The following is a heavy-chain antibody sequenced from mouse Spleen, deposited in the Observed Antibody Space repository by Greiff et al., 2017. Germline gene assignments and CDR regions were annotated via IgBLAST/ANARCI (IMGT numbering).Heavy chain of an antibody. CDR3: AREGVEYYFDY. CDR1: GYTFTSYW. V-gene: IGHV1-53*01. Sequence: QVQLQQPGTELVKPGASGYTFTSYWMHWVKQRPGQGLEWIGNINPSNGGTNYNEKFKSKATLTVDKSSSTAYMQLSSLTSEDSAVYYCAREGVEYYFDYWGQGTTLTVSS. CDR2: INPSNGGT. D-gene: IGHD1-1*01. J-gene: IGHJ2*01.